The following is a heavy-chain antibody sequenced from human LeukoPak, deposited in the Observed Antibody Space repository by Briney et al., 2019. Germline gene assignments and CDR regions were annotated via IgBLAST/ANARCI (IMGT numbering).Heavy chain of an antibody. D-gene: IGHD3-10*01. CDR2: IYYGGGT. CDR1: GDSVSSTGYY. J-gene: IGHJ6*04. V-gene: IGHV4-39*07. Sequence: SETLSLTCTVSGDSVSSTGYYWGWIRQPPGKGLEWIGTIYYGGGTYYNPSLKSRVTISVDTSKNQFSLKLSSVTAADTAVYYCARDPTMAYYYYYGMDVWGKGTTVTVSS. CDR3: ARDPTMAYYYYYGMDV.